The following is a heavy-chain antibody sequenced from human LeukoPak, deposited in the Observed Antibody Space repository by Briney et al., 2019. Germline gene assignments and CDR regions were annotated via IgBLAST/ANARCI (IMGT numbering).Heavy chain of an antibody. CDR2: ISYNGSNK. D-gene: IGHD6-19*01. J-gene: IGHJ4*02. CDR3: AKEAGTWGVYFDY. V-gene: IGHV3-30*18. CDR1: GFTFSSYG. Sequence: GRSLRLSCAASGFTFSSYGMHWVRQAPGKGLEWVAVISYNGSNKYYADSVKGRFTISRDNSKNTLYLQMNSLRAEDTAVYYCAKEAGTWGVYFDYWGQGTLVTVSS.